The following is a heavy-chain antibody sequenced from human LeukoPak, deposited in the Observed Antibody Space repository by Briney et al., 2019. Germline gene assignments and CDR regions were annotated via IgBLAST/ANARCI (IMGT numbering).Heavy chain of an antibody. CDR3: AREDYDSSGPAGWFDP. Sequence: GASVKVSCKASGYTFTSYGISWVRQAPGQGLEWMGRIIPILGIANYAQKFQGRVTITADKSTSTAYMELSSLRSEDTAVYYCAREDYDSSGPAGWFDPWGQGTLVTVSS. V-gene: IGHV1-69*04. J-gene: IGHJ5*02. D-gene: IGHD3-22*01. CDR2: IIPILGIA. CDR1: GYTFTSYG.